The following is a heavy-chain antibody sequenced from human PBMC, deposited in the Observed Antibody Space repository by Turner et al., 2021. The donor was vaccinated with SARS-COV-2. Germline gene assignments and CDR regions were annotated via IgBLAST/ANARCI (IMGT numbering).Heavy chain of an antibody. CDR3: ARSVSWLQSLTVDY. D-gene: IGHD5-12*01. CDR2: INPNSGGT. Sequence: QVQLVQSGAEVKKPGASVKVPCKASGYTFAGYYTHWVRQAPGQGLKWMGWINPNSGGTNYAQRFQGRVTMTGDTSISTAYMELSTLRSDDTAVYYCARSVSWLQSLTVDYWGQGTLVTVSS. J-gene: IGHJ4*02. CDR1: GYTFAGYY. V-gene: IGHV1-2*02.